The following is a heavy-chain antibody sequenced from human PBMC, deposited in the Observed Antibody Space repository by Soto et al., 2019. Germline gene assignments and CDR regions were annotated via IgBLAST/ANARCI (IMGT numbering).Heavy chain of an antibody. CDR2: ISAYNDNI. Sequence: GASVKVSCKASGYPFSTYGISWVRQAPRQGLEWMGWISAYNDNINDAQECQGRVTMTTDTSTSTAHMELRSLTSDDTAVYFCARENWNYDYYYGMDVWGQGTTVTVSS. J-gene: IGHJ6*02. V-gene: IGHV1-18*04. D-gene: IGHD1-1*01. CDR1: GYPFSTYG. CDR3: ARENWNYDYYYGMDV.